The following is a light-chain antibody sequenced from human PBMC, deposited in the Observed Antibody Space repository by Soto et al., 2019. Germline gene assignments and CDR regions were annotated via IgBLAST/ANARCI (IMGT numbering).Light chain of an antibody. V-gene: IGLV2-14*01. CDR1: SSDVGIYKY. CDR2: EVS. CDR3: SSFTSSSTWV. Sequence: QSALTQPASVSGSPGQSITISCTGTSSDVGIYKYVPWYQQHPGKAPKLIIYEVSDRPSGVSNRFSGSKSGNTASLTISGLQAEDEADYYCSSFTSSSTWVFGGGTKLTVL. J-gene: IGLJ3*02.